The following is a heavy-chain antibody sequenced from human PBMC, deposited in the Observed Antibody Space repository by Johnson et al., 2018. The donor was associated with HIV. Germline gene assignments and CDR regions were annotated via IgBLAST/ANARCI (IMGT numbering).Heavy chain of an antibody. D-gene: IGHD6-13*01. Sequence: QVQLVESGGGLVKPGGSLRLSCAASGFTFSDYYMSWIRQAPGKGLEWVSNINWNGGSTGNADSVKGRFTISRDNSKNTLYLQMGSLRADDMAVYYCAIPTGAAAGAFDIWGQGTMVTVSS. J-gene: IGHJ3*02. CDR3: AIPTGAAAGAFDI. CDR1: GFTFSDYY. CDR2: INWNGGST. V-gene: IGHV3-11*04.